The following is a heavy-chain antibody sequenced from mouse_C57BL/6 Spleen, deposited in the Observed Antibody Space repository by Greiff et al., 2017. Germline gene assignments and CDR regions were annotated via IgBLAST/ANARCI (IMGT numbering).Heavy chain of an antibody. D-gene: IGHD2-3*01. Sequence: QVQLQQPGAELVKPGASVKMSCKASGYTFTSYWITWVKQRPGQGLEWIGDIYPGSGSTNYNEKFKSKATLTVDTSSSTAYMQLSSLTSEDSAVYYCARIDGYYAYWYFDVWGTGTTVTVSS. J-gene: IGHJ1*03. V-gene: IGHV1-55*01. CDR3: ARIDGYYAYWYFDV. CDR2: IYPGSGST. CDR1: GYTFTSYW.